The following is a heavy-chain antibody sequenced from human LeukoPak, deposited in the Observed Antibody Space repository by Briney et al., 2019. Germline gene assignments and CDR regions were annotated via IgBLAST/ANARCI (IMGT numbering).Heavy chain of an antibody. J-gene: IGHJ4*02. V-gene: IGHV3-23*01. CDR2: ISGSGGST. Sequence: GGSLRLSCAASGFTVSSYAMSWVRQAPGKGLEWVSAISGSGGSTYYADSVKGRFTISRDNSKNTLYLQMNSLRAEGTAVYYCAKAFPAYCGGDCYFDYWGQGTLVTVSS. CDR3: AKAFPAYCGGDCYFDY. CDR1: GFTVSSYA. D-gene: IGHD2-21*02.